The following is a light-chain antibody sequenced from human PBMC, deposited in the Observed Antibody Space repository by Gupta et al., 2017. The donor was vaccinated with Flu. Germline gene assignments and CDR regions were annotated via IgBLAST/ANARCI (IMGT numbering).Light chain of an antibody. CDR1: QSVLYSSNNKNC. V-gene: IGKV4-1*01. CDR3: HQDYSTQS. CDR2: WAS. J-gene: IGKJ2*03. Sequence: DFVMTQSPDSLAVSLGERATINCKSSQSVLYSSNNKNCLAWYQQKPGQPPKLLIYWASTREFGVTDGFSGSGSGTDFTLTSSRRQAEDVAVYCGHQDYSTQSFGQGTKLEIK.